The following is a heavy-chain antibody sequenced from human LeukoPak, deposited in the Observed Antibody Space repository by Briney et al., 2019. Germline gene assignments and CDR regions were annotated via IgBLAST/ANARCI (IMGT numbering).Heavy chain of an antibody. CDR1: GGSISSSSYY. J-gene: IGHJ5*02. CDR2: IYYSGGT. Sequence: SETLSLTCTVSGGSISSSSYYWGWIRQPPGKGLEWIGSIYYSGGTYYNPSLKSRVTISVDTSKNQFSLKLSSVTAADTAVYYCARHVPNWFDPWGQGTLVTVSS. CDR3: ARHVPNWFDP. V-gene: IGHV4-39*01.